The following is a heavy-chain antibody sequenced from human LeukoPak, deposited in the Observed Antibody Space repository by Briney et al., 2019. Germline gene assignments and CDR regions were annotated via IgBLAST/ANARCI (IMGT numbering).Heavy chain of an antibody. Sequence: SETLSLTCAVYGGSFSGYYWSWIRQPPGKGLEWIGEINHSGSTNYNPSLKSRVTISVDTSKNQFSLKLSSVIAADTAVYYCARVYRYQLLYWFDPWGQGTLVTVSS. CDR1: GGSFSGYY. D-gene: IGHD2-2*02. J-gene: IGHJ5*02. CDR3: ARVYRYQLLYWFDP. V-gene: IGHV4-34*01. CDR2: INHSGST.